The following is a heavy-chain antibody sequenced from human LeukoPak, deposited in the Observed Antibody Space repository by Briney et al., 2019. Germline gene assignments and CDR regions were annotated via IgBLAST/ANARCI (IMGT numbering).Heavy chain of an antibody. CDR1: GFTFSSYG. CDR3: ARDRFFSSVVVVAATLLDP. J-gene: IGHJ5*02. D-gene: IGHD2-15*01. V-gene: IGHV3-33*01. Sequence: GSLRLSCAASGFTFSSYGMHWVRQAPGKGLEWVAVIWYDGSNKYYADSVKGRFTISRDNSKNTLYLQMNSLRAEDTAVYYCARDRFFSSVVVVAATLLDPWGQGTLVTVSS. CDR2: IWYDGSNK.